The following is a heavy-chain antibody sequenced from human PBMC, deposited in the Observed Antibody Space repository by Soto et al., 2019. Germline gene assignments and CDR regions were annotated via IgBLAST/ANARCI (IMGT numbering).Heavy chain of an antibody. J-gene: IGHJ5*02. CDR3: SRRAPEGFDP. CDR2: IDYRGTT. Sequence: QLQLQESGPGLAKPSETLSLNCTVSGASISSRSYFWAWIRRTPGKGLEWIASIDYRGTTYKNPSLKSRVTISLDTSKNHFSLNLGSVTAADTALYYCSRRAPEGFDPWGQGTLVTVSS. CDR1: GASISSRSYF. V-gene: IGHV4-39*02.